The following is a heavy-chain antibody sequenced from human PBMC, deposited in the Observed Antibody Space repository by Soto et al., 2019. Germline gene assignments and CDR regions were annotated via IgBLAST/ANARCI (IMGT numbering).Heavy chain of an antibody. CDR1: GFTFSSYA. Sequence: SLGLSCAASGFTFSSYAMSWVRQAPGKGLEWVSAVTSSGDSTYYADSVKGRFTISRDNSKNTLYLQMNSLRAEDTAVYYCARGKTYFDYLGQGTLLTVSS. V-gene: IGHV3-23*01. CDR3: ARGKTYFDY. J-gene: IGHJ4*02. CDR2: VTSSGDST.